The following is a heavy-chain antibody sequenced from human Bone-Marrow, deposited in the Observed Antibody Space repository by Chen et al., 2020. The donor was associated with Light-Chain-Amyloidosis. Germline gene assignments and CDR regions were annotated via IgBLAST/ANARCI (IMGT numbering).Heavy chain of an antibody. CDR2: MNHNSGNT. Sequence: QVQLVQSGAEVKKPGASVKVSCKASGYTFTSYDINWVRQATGQGLEWMGWMNHNSGNTGYAQKFQGRVTMTRNTSISTAYMELSSLRSEDTAVYYCARVRTVDYYDSSGYYYYGMDVWGQGTTVTVSS. J-gene: IGHJ6*02. V-gene: IGHV1-8*01. D-gene: IGHD3-22*01. CDR3: ARVRTVDYYDSSGYYYYGMDV. CDR1: GYTFTSYD.